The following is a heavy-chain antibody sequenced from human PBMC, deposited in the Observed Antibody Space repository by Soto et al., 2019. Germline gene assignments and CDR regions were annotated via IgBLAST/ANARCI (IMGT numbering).Heavy chain of an antibody. CDR3: AKEQSVYYYDSSGYYGSYGMDV. D-gene: IGHD3-22*01. CDR2: ISYDGSNK. V-gene: IGHV3-30*18. Sequence: QVQLVESGGGVVQPGRSLRLSCAASGFTFSSYGMHWVRQAPGKGLEWVAVISYDGSNKYYADSVKGRFTISRDNSKKTLYLQMNSLRAEDTAVYYCAKEQSVYYYDSSGYYGSYGMDVWGQGTTVTVSS. J-gene: IGHJ6*02. CDR1: GFTFSSYG.